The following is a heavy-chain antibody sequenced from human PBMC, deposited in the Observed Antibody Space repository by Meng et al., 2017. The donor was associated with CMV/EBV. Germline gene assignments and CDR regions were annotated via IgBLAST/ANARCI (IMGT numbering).Heavy chain of an antibody. D-gene: IGHD1-26*01. CDR2: MYYSGST. Sequence: SETLSLTCTVSGGSISSYYWSWVRQPPGKGLEWIGYMYYSGSTNYNPSLKSRVTISVDTSKNQFSLKLSSVTAADTAVYYCARVGSGSYVDYWGQGTLVTVSS. J-gene: IGHJ4*02. V-gene: IGHV4-59*01. CDR3: ARVGSGSYVDY. CDR1: GGSISSYY.